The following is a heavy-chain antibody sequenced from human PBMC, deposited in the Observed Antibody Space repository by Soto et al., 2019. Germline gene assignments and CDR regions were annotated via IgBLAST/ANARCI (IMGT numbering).Heavy chain of an antibody. Sequence: GGSLRLSCAASGFTLRNAWMSSVRYAPGKGLEWVGRNKSKTDGGTTDYAAAVKGRFTISRDDSKNTLYLQMNSLKSEDTAVYYCTTDDPINKYWGQGTLVTVSS. CDR3: TTDDPINKY. CDR1: GFTLRNAW. J-gene: IGHJ4*02. CDR2: NKSKTDGGTT. V-gene: IGHV3-15*01.